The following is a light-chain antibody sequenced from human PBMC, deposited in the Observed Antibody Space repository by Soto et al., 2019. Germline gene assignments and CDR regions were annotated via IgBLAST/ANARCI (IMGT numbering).Light chain of an antibody. CDR1: TSDIGHYNY. CDR3: SSYRSTITV. J-gene: IGLJ3*02. Sequence: QSVLTQPASVSGSPGQSVTISCTATTSDIGHYNYVSWYQQHPGKAPKLVIYEVSNRPLGVSSRYSGSKSGNTASLTISGLQAEDEADYYCSSYRSTITVFGGGTKL. CDR2: EVS. V-gene: IGLV2-14*01.